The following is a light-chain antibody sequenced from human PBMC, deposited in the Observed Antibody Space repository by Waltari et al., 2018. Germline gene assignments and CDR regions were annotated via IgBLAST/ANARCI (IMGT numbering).Light chain of an antibody. CDR2: DAS. Sequence: AIQLTQSPSYLSASVGDRVTITCRASQGIRSALAWYQQKPGKAPKLLIYDASRLESAVSSRFSGSGSGTDVTLTISSLQPEDFATYYCQHFNSYPLLTFGGGTKVEI. CDR1: QGIRSA. V-gene: IGKV1-13*02. J-gene: IGKJ4*01. CDR3: QHFNSYPLLT.